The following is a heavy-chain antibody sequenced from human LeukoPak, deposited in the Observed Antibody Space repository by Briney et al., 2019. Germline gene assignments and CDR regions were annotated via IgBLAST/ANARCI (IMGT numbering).Heavy chain of an antibody. CDR3: ARDPIRSSPGEFDY. Sequence: SETLSLTCAVSGGSISSGGYSWSWIRQPPGKGLEWIGYIYHSGSTYYNPSLKSRVTISVDRSKNQFSLNLTSVTAADTAVYYCARDPIRSSPGEFDYWGQGTLVTVPS. CDR1: GGSISSGGYS. D-gene: IGHD2-21*01. V-gene: IGHV4-30-2*01. CDR2: IYHSGST. J-gene: IGHJ4*02.